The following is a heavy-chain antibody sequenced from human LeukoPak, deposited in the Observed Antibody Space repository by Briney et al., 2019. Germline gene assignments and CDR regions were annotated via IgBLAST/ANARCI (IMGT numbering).Heavy chain of an antibody. D-gene: IGHD5-24*01. CDR2: IIPIFGTA. V-gene: IGHV1-69*13. CDR3: ARGKDGYNYYXDX. CDR1: GGTFSSYA. Sequence: SVKVSCKASGGTFSSYAISWVRQAPGQGLEWMGGIIPIFGTANYAQKFQCRVTITADESTSTAYMELSSLRSEDTAVYYRARGKDGYNYYXDXXGQGXXVTV. J-gene: IGHJ4*02.